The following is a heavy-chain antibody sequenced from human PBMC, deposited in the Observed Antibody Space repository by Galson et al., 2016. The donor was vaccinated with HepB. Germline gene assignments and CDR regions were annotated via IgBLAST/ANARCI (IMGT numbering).Heavy chain of an antibody. Sequence: SVKVSCKASGYTFTSYDINWVRQAAGQGLEWMGWMNPNSGNTGYAQKFQGRVTMTSDTSINTAYMELSSLRSEDTAVYFCLFHYDIGVYWYFFDYWGQGTLLTVSS. D-gene: IGHD2-8*02. V-gene: IGHV1-8*01. CDR2: MNPNSGNT. CDR1: GYTFTSYD. J-gene: IGHJ4*02. CDR3: LFHYDIGVYWYFFDY.